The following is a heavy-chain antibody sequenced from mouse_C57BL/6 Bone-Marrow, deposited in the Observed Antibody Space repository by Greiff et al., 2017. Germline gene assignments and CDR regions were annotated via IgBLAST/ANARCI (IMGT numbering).Heavy chain of an antibody. V-gene: IGHV1-64*01. CDR3: ARDLFITTVVADFDY. Sequence: QVHVKQPGAELVKPGASVKLSCKASGYTFTSYWMHWVKQRPGQGLEWIGMIHPNSGSTNYNEKFKSKATLTVDKSSSTAYMQLSSLTSEDSAVYYCARDLFITTVVADFDYWGQGTTLTVSS. CDR2: IHPNSGST. D-gene: IGHD1-1*01. CDR1: GYTFTSYW. J-gene: IGHJ2*01.